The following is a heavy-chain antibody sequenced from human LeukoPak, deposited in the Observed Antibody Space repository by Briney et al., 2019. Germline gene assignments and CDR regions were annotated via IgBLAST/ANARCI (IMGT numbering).Heavy chain of an antibody. V-gene: IGHV4-61*02. CDR2: IHTIGNT. D-gene: IGHD3-22*01. J-gene: IGHJ4*02. CDR3: ARDRSYYSDTGTDY. Sequence: PSETLSLTCTVSGVSISRGSHYWSWIRQPAGKGLEWIGRIHTIGNTNYSPSLWRRVTIAVDTSKNQFSLRLPSVTAADTAVYYCARDRSYYSDTGTDYWGQGALVTVSS. CDR1: GVSISRGSHY.